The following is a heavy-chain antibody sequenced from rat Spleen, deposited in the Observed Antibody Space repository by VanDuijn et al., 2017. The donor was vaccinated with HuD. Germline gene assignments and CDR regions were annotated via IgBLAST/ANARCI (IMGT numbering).Heavy chain of an antibody. CDR3: TTGYSSIH. Sequence: EVQLVESGGDLVQPGRSVKLSCAASEFTFSSFAMAWVRQAPTTGLEWVATISYDGGSTYYRDSVKGRFTVSRDNAKSSLYLQMDSLRSEDTATYYCTTGYSSIHWGQGVMVTVSS. CDR2: ISYDGGST. CDR1: EFTFSSFA. J-gene: IGHJ2*01. D-gene: IGHD3-8*01. V-gene: IGHV5-46*01.